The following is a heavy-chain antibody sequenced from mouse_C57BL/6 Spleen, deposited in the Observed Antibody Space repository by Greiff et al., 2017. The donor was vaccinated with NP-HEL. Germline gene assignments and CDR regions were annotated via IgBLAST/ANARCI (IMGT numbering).Heavy chain of an antibody. Sequence: QVQLQQSGAELVRPGTSVKVSCKASGYAFTNYLIEWVKQRPGQGLEWIGVINPGSGGTNYNEKFKGKATLTADKSCSTAYMKISSLTYEDSAVYFCARRAGTWEAWFAYWGQGTLVTVS. J-gene: IGHJ3*01. CDR1: GYAFTNYL. V-gene: IGHV1-54*01. CDR3: ARRAGTWEAWFAY. CDR2: INPGSGGT. D-gene: IGHD4-1*01.